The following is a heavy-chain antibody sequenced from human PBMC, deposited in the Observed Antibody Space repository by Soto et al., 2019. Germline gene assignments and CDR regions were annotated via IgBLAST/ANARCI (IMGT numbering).Heavy chain of an antibody. J-gene: IGHJ5*02. Sequence: QVQLKESGPGLVKPSETLSLICTVSGGSTSDSYWSWIRQTAAKRLEWIGRVHSSGSNYYNPSLKRRVDMSVDRSHNQIFLELGSVTVADKATYYCVKNVAAVGPDWFGPWGQGTLVTVS. V-gene: IGHV4-4*07. D-gene: IGHD6-13*01. CDR3: VKNVAAVGPDWFGP. CDR2: VHSSGSN. CDR1: GGSTSDSY.